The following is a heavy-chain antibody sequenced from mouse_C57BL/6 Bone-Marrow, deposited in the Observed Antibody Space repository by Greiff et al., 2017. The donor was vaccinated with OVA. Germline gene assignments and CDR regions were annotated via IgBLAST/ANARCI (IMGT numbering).Heavy chain of an antibody. J-gene: IGHJ4*01. Sequence: EVQLQQSGPVLVKPGASVKMSCKASGYTFTDYYMNWVKQSHGKSLEWIGVINPYNGGTSYNQKFKGKATLTVDKSSSTAYMELNSLTSEDSAVYYCARDLGIRRWLLRNYAMDYWGQGTSVTVSS. D-gene: IGHD2-3*01. V-gene: IGHV1-19*01. CDR2: INPYNGGT. CDR1: GYTFTDYY. CDR3: ARDLGIRRWLLRNYAMDY.